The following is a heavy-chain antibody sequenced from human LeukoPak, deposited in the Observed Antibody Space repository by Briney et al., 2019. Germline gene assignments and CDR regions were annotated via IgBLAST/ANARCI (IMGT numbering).Heavy chain of an antibody. CDR3: AKDFVIATTGGDAFDI. D-gene: IGHD6-13*01. CDR2: ISYDGSNK. V-gene: IGHV3-30*18. Sequence: HTGGFLRLSCAASGFTFSSYGMHWVRQAPGKGLEWVAVISYDGSNKYYADSVKGRFTISRDNSKNTLYLQMNSLRAEDTAIYYCAKDFVIATTGGDAFDIWGQGTMVTVSS. CDR1: GFTFSSYG. J-gene: IGHJ3*02.